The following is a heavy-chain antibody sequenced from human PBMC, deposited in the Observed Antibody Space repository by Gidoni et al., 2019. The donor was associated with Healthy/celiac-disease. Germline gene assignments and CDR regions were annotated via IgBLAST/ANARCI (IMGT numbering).Heavy chain of an antibody. Sequence: EVQLVESEGGLVQPGGSLRLSCAASGFTVSSNYMSWVRQAPGKGLEWVSVIYSGGSTYYADSVKGRFTISRDNSKNTLYLQMNSLRAEDTAVYYCARIAVAGEGVDWGQGTLVTVSS. CDR3: ARIAVAGEGVD. V-gene: IGHV3-66*01. D-gene: IGHD6-19*01. CDR2: IYSGGST. J-gene: IGHJ4*02. CDR1: GFTVSSNY.